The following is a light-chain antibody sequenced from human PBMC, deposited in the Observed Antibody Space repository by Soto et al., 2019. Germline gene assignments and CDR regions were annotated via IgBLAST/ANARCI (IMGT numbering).Light chain of an antibody. V-gene: IGLV2-11*01. J-gene: IGLJ2*01. CDR1: SSDVGGYNY. CDR2: DVS. CDR3: CSYAGSSVLV. Sequence: QSALTQPRSVSGFPGQSVTISCSGTSSDVGGYNYVSWYQHHAGRAPKLIICDVSKRPSGVPDRFSGSKSGNTASLTISGLQSEDDADYYCCSYAGSSVLVFGGGTKLTVL.